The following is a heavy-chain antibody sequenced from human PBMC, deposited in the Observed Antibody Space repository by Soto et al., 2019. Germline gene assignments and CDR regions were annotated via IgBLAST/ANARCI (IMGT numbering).Heavy chain of an antibody. CDR2: IIPIFGTA. V-gene: IGHV1-69*13. CDR3: ARGGVSLTAV. CDR1: GGTFSSYA. D-gene: IGHD3-9*01. J-gene: IGHJ6*02. Sequence: ASVKVSCKASGGTFSSYATSWVRQAPGQGLEWMGGIIPIFGTANYAQKFQGRVTITADESTSTAYMELSSLRSEDTAVYYCARGGVSLTAVWGQGTTVTVSS.